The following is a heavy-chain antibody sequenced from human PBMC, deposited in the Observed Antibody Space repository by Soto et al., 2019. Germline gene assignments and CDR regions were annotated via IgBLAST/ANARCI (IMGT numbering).Heavy chain of an antibody. CDR3: ARDPPSMVRGVITNPLYGMDV. CDR2: IIPIFGTA. CDR1: GGTFSSYA. J-gene: IGHJ6*02. D-gene: IGHD3-10*01. Sequence: SVKVSCKASGGTFSSYAISWVRQAPGQGLEWMGGIIPIFGTANYAQKFQGRVTIAADESTSTAYMELSSLRSEDTAVYYCARDPPSMVRGVITNPLYGMDVWGQGTTVTVSS. V-gene: IGHV1-69*13.